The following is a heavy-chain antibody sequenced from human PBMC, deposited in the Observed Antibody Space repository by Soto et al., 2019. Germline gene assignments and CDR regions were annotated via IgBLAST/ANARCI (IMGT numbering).Heavy chain of an antibody. CDR1: GGSISSGDYY. CDR3: ARDSPPDCSGGSCYPRWFDP. D-gene: IGHD2-15*01. V-gene: IGHV4-30-4*01. J-gene: IGHJ5*02. Sequence: PSETLSLTCTVSGGSISSGDYYWSWIRQPPGKGLEWIGYIYYSGSTYYNPSLKSRVTISVDTSKNQFSLKLSSVTAADTAVYYCARDSPPDCSGGSCYPRWFDPWGQGTLVTVSS. CDR2: IYYSGST.